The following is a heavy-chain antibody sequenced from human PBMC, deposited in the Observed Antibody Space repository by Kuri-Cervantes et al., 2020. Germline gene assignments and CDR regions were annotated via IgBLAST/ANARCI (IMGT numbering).Heavy chain of an antibody. D-gene: IGHD3-3*01. CDR2: ISSSGSTI. CDR1: GFTFSSYG. J-gene: IGHJ4*02. CDR3: ARDSSLGYDFWSGYYTATDY. Sequence: GGSLRLSCAASGFTFSSYGMNWVRQAPGKGLEWVSYISSSGSTIYYADSVKGRFIISRDNAKKSLYLQMNSLRAEDTAVYYCARDSSLGYDFWSGYYTATDYWGQGTLVTVSS. V-gene: IGHV3-48*03.